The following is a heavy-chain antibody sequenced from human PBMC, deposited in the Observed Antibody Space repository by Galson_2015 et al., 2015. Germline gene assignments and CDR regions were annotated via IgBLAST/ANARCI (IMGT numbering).Heavy chain of an antibody. CDR2: ISAYNGNT. J-gene: IGHJ6*02. D-gene: IGHD2-2*01. Sequence: SVKVSCKASGYAFTSLDITWVRQAPGHGLEWMGWISAYNGNTDSAQNLQDRVTMTTDTSKSTAYMELRSMTADDTAVYYCAKRLALVFCSSTTCYGAPYAMDVWGQGTAVTVSS. V-gene: IGHV1-18*01. CDR1: GYAFTSLD. CDR3: AKRLALVFCSSTTCYGAPYAMDV.